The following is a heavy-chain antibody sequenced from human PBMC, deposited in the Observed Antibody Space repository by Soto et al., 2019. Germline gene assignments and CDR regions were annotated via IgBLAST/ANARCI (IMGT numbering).Heavy chain of an antibody. Sequence: SVKVSCNASVGTFSSYAISWVLQAPGQGLEWMGGIIPIFGTANYAQKFQGRVTITADESTSTAYMELSSLRSEDTAVYYCARVESGGRIARATRFDPWGQGTLVTVSS. CDR1: VGTFSSYA. CDR2: IIPIFGTA. J-gene: IGHJ5*02. D-gene: IGHD2-15*01. V-gene: IGHV1-69*13. CDR3: ARVESGGRIARATRFDP.